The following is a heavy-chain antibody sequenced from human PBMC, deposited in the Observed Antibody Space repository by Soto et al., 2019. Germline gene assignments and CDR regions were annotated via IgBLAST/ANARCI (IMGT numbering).Heavy chain of an antibody. CDR1: GFTFSSYS. CDR2: ISGGGDST. D-gene: IGHD3-16*02. Sequence: GGSLRLSCAASGFTFSSYSISWVRQAPGKGLEWVSTISGGGDSTYYADSVEGRFTISRDNSKNTMYLQMHSLRAEDTAVYYCAKALLVTGVSHFDYWGQGTLV. J-gene: IGHJ4*02. V-gene: IGHV3-23*01. CDR3: AKALLVTGVSHFDY.